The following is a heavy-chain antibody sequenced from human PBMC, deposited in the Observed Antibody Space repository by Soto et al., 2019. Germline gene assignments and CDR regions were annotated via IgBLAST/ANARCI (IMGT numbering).Heavy chain of an antibody. Sequence: SATLSVSGAVSGASITGSDGWSWVRQTPEKGLEWIGEIYHSGTTNYHPSLKSRVTISQDKSKNQFSLNLTSVTAADTAVYSCVRMSVVGYFDYWGRGSLVTVSS. CDR2: IYHSGTT. J-gene: IGHJ4*02. D-gene: IGHD3-22*01. V-gene: IGHV4-4*02. CDR3: VRMSVVGYFDY. CDR1: GASITGSDG.